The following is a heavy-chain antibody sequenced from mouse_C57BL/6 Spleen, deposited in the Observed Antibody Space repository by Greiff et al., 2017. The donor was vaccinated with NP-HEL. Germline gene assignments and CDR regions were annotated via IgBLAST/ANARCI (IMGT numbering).Heavy chain of an antibody. D-gene: IGHD1-1*01. V-gene: IGHV6-3*01. CDR3: TEGGSSYGWYFDV. CDR1: GFTFSNYW. Sequence: EVKVEESGGGLVQPGGSMKLSCVASGFTFSNYWMNWVRQSPEKGLEWVAQIRLKSDNYATHYAESVKGRFTISRDDSKSSVYLQMNNLRAEDTGIYYCTEGGSSYGWYFDVWGTGTTVTVSS. J-gene: IGHJ1*03. CDR2: IRLKSDNYAT.